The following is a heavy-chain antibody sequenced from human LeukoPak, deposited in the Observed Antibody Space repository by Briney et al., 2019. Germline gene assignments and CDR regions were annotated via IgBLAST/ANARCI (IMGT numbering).Heavy chain of an antibody. CDR1: GFTFSRYS. CDR3: ARDGSGIGRFFDF. J-gene: IGHJ4*02. CDR2: ISGSSNYI. V-gene: IGHV3-21*01. Sequence: GGSLRLSCAASGFTFSRYSMNWVREAPGKGLEWVSAISGSSNYIYYADSLKGRFTISRDNAKNSLYLQMNSLRAEDTAFYYCARDGSGIGRFFDFWGQGALVTVSS. D-gene: IGHD3-10*01.